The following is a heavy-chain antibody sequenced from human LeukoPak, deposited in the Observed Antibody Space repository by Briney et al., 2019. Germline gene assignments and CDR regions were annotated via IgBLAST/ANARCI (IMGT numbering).Heavy chain of an antibody. CDR3: ARAWGDFDF. D-gene: IGHD7-27*01. J-gene: IGHJ4*02. Sequence: GGSLRLSCAASGFTFSTYWMAWVRQAPGKGLEWVASIKRDGSEKYYLDSVKGRFTISRDNTKDLLYLEMKSLGVEDTAIYYCARAWGDFDFWGQGTLVSVSS. V-gene: IGHV3-7*04. CDR2: IKRDGSEK. CDR1: GFTFSTYW.